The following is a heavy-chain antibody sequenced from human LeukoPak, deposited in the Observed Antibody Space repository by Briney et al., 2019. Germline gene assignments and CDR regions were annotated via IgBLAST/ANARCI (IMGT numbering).Heavy chain of an antibody. Sequence: GGSLRLSCAASGFTFSDYYMSWIRQAPGKGLEWISYIGSSDNIIYYADSVRGRFTISRDNAENSLYLQMNSLRVEDTAVYYCAREGDAFDIWGQGTMVTVSS. CDR2: IGSSDNII. J-gene: IGHJ3*02. CDR3: AREGDAFDI. CDR1: GFTFSDYY. V-gene: IGHV3-11*01.